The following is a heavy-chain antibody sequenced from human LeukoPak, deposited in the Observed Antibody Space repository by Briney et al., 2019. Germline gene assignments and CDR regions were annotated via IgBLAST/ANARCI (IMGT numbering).Heavy chain of an antibody. J-gene: IGHJ5*02. V-gene: IGHV4-59*01. CDR2: IYYSGST. CDR1: GGSISSYY. D-gene: IGHD1-26*01. Sequence: SETLSLTCTVPGGSISSYYWSWIRQPPGRGLEWIGYIYYSGSTNYNPSLKSRVTISVDTSKNQFSLKLSSVTAADTAVYYCARFNSGSYDYWFDPWGQGTLVTVSS. CDR3: ARFNSGSYDYWFDP.